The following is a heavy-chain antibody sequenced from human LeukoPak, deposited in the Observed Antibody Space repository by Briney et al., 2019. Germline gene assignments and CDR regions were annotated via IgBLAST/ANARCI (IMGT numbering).Heavy chain of an antibody. V-gene: IGHV3-23*01. CDR2: IGGSNGIT. CDR1: RFTFNSYA. CDR3: ARNENSGWVYFDY. D-gene: IGHD5-12*01. Sequence: GGSLRLSCAASRFTFNSYAMSWVRQAPGKGLEWVSVIGGSNGITFYVGSVKGRFTISRDNSKDTLYLQMNSLRAEDMAVYYCARNENSGWVYFDYWGQGTLVTVSS. J-gene: IGHJ4*02.